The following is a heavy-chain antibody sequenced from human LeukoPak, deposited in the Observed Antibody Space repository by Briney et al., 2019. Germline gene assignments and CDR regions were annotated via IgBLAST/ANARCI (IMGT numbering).Heavy chain of an antibody. CDR2: ISWNSGSI. Sequence: GRSLRLSCAASGFTFDDYAMHWVRQAPGEGLEWVSGISWNSGSIGYADSVKGRFTISRDNAKNSLYLQMNSLRAEDTALYYCAKALMKGYYYYGMDVWRQGTTVTVSS. J-gene: IGHJ6*02. CDR1: GFTFDDYA. CDR3: AKALMKGYYYYGMDV. D-gene: IGHD2-8*01. V-gene: IGHV3-9*01.